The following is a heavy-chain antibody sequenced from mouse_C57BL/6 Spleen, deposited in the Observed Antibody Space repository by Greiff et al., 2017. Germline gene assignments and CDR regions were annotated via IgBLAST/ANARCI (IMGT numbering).Heavy chain of an antibody. Sequence: EVQLVESGPELVKPGASVKISCKASGYSFTGYYMNWVKQSPEKSLEWIGEINPSTGGTTYNQKFKAKATLTVDKSSSTAYMQLKSLTSEDSAVYYCARERVVATDYAMDYWGQGTSVTVSS. J-gene: IGHJ4*01. CDR3: ARERVVATDYAMDY. D-gene: IGHD1-1*01. CDR1: GYSFTGYY. CDR2: INPSTGGT. V-gene: IGHV1-42*01.